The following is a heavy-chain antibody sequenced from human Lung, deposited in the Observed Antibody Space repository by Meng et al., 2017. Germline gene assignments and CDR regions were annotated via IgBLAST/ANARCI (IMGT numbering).Heavy chain of an antibody. CDR3: ARGPTTMAHDFDY. Sequence: QGQLKQWGAGLLKPSETLSLTCVVSGGSFSDYYWSWIRQPPGKGLEWIGEINHSGSTNYNPSLENRATISVDTSQNNLSLKLSSVTAADSAVYYCARGPTTMAHDFDYWGQGTLVTVSS. V-gene: IGHV4-34*01. D-gene: IGHD4-11*01. CDR2: INHSGST. J-gene: IGHJ4*02. CDR1: GGSFSDYY.